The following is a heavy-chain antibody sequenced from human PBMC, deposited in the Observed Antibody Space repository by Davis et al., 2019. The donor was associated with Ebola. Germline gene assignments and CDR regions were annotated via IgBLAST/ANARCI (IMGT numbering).Heavy chain of an antibody. V-gene: IGHV6-1*01. J-gene: IGHJ4*02. D-gene: IGHD5-12*01. Sequence: HSQTLSLTCAISGDSVFGKNGAWNWIRQSPSRGLEWLGRTYYKSKWYNDFADSVKSRININPDTSNNQFSLQLNSVTPEDTAVYYCARGWLRSGLDSWGQGTLATVSS. CDR1: GDSVFGKNGA. CDR2: TYYKSKWYN. CDR3: ARGWLRSGLDS.